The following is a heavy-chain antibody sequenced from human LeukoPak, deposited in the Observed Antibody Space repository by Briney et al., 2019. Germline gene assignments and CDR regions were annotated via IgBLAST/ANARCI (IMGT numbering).Heavy chain of an antibody. V-gene: IGHV4-34*01. CDR1: GGSFSGHY. J-gene: IGHJ4*02. CDR2: INHSGST. D-gene: IGHD2-15*01. Sequence: SETLSLTCAVYGGSFSGHYWSWIRQPPGKGLEWIGEINHSGSTNYNPSLKSRVTISVDTSKNQFSLKLSSVTAADTAVYYCARGLGYCSGGSCYTFDYWGQGTLVTVSS. CDR3: ARGLGYCSGGSCYTFDY.